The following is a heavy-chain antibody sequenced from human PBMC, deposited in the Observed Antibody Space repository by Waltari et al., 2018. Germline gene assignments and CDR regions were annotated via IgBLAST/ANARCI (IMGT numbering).Heavy chain of an antibody. J-gene: IGHJ3*01. D-gene: IGHD1-1*01. CDR3: ATYIGASVGTAAFDV. CDR1: GVSITSNRPY. V-gene: IGHV4-39*01. Sequence: QLQLQESGPGLVKPSETLSLPCSVSGVSITSNRPYWGWIRQPPGQGLEWLGTMSYTGATYSSPSLESRVTVSRDTSKNQLSLKLVSVTAADTAVYYCATYIGASVGTAAFDVWGQGTMVAVSS. CDR2: MSYTGAT.